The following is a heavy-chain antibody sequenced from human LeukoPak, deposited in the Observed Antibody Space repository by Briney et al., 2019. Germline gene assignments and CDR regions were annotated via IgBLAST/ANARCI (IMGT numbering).Heavy chain of an antibody. CDR1: GFTFSSYE. Sequence: GGSLRLSCAASGFTFSSYEMNWVRQAPGKGLEWVSYISSSGSTIYYADSVKGRFTISRDNAKNSLYLQMNSLRAEDTAVYYCAREGPISTDAFDIWGQGTMVTVSS. CDR3: AREGPISTDAFDI. V-gene: IGHV3-48*03. CDR2: ISSSGSTI. J-gene: IGHJ3*02.